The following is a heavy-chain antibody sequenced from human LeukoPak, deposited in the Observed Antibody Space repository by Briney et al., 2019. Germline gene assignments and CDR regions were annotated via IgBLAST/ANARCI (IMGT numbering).Heavy chain of an antibody. CDR2: IYSGGST. D-gene: IGHD6-13*01. Sequence: GGSLRLSCTASGFTFSSYWMHWVRQAPGKGLEWVSVIYSGGSTYYADSVKGRFTISRDNSKNTLYLQMNSLRAEDTAVYYCARGAVAAADAFFDRWGQGTLVTVSS. J-gene: IGHJ4*02. CDR1: GFTFSSYW. CDR3: ARGAVAAADAFFDR. V-gene: IGHV3-66*01.